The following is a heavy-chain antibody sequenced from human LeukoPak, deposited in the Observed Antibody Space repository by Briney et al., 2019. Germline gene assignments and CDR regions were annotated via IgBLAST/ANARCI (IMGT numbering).Heavy chain of an antibody. J-gene: IGHJ4*02. CDR1: GGSISSYY. V-gene: IGHV4-59*01. Sequence: ASETLSLTCTVSGGSISSYYWSWIRQPPGKGLEWIGYIYYSGSTNYNPSLKSRVTISVDTSKNQFSLKLSPVTAADTAVYYCARGIAVAGLFDYWGQGTLVTVSS. CDR2: IYYSGST. CDR3: ARGIAVAGLFDY. D-gene: IGHD6-19*01.